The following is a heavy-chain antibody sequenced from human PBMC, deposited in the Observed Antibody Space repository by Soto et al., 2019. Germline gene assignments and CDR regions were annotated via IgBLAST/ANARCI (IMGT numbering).Heavy chain of an antibody. D-gene: IGHD1-1*01. J-gene: IGHJ4*02. CDR1: GGSISSSSYY. V-gene: IGHV4-39*01. CDR2: IYYSGST. CDR3: AIYHSELAY. Sequence: SETLSLTCTVSGGSISSSSYYWGWIRQPPGKGLEWIGSIYYSGSTYYNPSLKSRVTISVDTSKNQFSLKLSSVTAADTAVYYCAIYHSELAYWGQGTLVPVAS.